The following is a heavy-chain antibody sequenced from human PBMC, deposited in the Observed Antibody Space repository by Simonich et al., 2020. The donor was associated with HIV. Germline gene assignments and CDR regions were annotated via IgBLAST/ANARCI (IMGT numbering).Heavy chain of an antibody. Sequence: GFTFSSHWMHWVRQAPGKGLVWVSRINDDGRITTYADSVKGRFTISRDNAKNTLYLQMNSLRAEDTAVYYCAKYLRVSGADYWGQGTLVTVSS. D-gene: IGHD1-26*01. J-gene: IGHJ4*02. V-gene: IGHV3-74*03. CDR2: INDDGRIT. CDR3: AKYLRVSGADY. CDR1: GFTFSSHW.